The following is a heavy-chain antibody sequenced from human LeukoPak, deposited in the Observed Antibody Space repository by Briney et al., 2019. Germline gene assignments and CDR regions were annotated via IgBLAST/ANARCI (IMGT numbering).Heavy chain of an antibody. CDR1: GGSVNSSY. J-gene: IGHJ5*02. D-gene: IGHD5-12*01. CDR3: ARHARGYSFSAWFDP. Sequence: SETLSLTCTVSGGSVNSSYWSWVRQPPAKGLEWIGFISNSGSTNYSPSFTRRLTIPVDTSKNQVSLRLTSVTAADTAVYYCARHARGYSFSAWFDPWGQGVLVTVSS. V-gene: IGHV4-59*02. CDR2: ISNSGST.